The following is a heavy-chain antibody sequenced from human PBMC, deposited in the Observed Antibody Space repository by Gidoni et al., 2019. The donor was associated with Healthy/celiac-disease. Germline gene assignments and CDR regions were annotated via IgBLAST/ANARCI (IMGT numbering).Heavy chain of an antibody. V-gene: IGHV3-30*18. D-gene: IGHD6-19*01. CDR1: GFTFSSYG. CDR3: AKDGDSSGVNWFDP. CDR2: ISYDGSNK. J-gene: IGHJ5*02. Sequence: QVQLVESGGGVVQPGRSLRLSCAASGFTFSSYGMHWVRQAPGKGLEWVAVISYDGSNKYYADSVKGRFTISRDNSKNTLYLQMNSLRAEDTAVYYCAKDGDSSGVNWFDPWGQGTLVTVSS.